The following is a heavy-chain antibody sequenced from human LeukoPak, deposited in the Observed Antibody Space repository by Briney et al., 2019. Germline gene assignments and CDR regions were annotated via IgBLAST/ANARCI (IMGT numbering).Heavy chain of an antibody. V-gene: IGHV3-7*01. CDR2: IKHDGSEK. Sequence: GGSLRLSCAASGFTFSSYWMSWVRQAPGKGLEWVANIKHDGSEKNYVDSVKGRFTISRDNTKNSVYLQMNSLRAEDTAVYYCARARRGYSYGPFDYWGQGTLVTVSS. J-gene: IGHJ4*02. CDR1: GFTFSSYW. CDR3: ARARRGYSYGPFDY. D-gene: IGHD5-18*01.